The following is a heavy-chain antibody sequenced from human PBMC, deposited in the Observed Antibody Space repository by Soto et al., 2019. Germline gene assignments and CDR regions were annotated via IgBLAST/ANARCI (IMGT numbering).Heavy chain of an antibody. J-gene: IGHJ4*02. Sequence: SETLSLTCTVSAGSIGSYYWSWIRQPPGKGLEWIGYIYYSGSTNYNPSLKSRVTISVDTSKNQFSLNLNSVTAADTAVYYCAGRSGGRFYFDHWGQGTLVTVSS. CDR2: IYYSGST. V-gene: IGHV4-59*01. CDR3: AGRSGGRFYFDH. D-gene: IGHD2-15*01. CDR1: AGSIGSYY.